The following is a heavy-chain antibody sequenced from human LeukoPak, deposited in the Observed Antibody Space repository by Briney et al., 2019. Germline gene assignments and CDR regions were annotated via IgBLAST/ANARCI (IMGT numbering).Heavy chain of an antibody. CDR2: IRYDGSNK. D-gene: IGHD6-6*01. CDR3: AKDRRHSSSPYYFDY. Sequence: GGSLRLSCAASGFTFSSYGMHWVRQAPGKGLEWVAFIRYDGSNKYYADSVKGRFTISRDNSKNTLYLQMNSLRAEDTAVYYCAKDRRHSSSPYYFDYWGQGTLVTVSS. CDR1: GFTFSSYG. J-gene: IGHJ4*02. V-gene: IGHV3-30*02.